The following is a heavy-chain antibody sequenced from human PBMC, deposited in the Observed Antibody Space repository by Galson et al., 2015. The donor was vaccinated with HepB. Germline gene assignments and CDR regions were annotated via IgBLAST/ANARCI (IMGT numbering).Heavy chain of an antibody. CDR2: ISASGGST. J-gene: IGHJ4*02. V-gene: IGHV3-23*01. D-gene: IGHD1-1*01. CDR3: AKVSSTGTTRGSFDY. CDR1: EFTFSGYA. Sequence: SLRLSCATSEFTFSGYAMNWVRQAPGKGLEWVSVISASGGSTYYADSVKGQFTISRDNSKNTLYLQMNSLRAEDTAVYYCAKVSSTGTTRGSFDYWGQGTLVTVSS.